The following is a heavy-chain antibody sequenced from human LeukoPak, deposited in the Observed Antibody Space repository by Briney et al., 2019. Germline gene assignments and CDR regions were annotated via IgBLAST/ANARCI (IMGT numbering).Heavy chain of an antibody. CDR3: ARDSHCSSSSCYGFDY. D-gene: IGHD2-2*01. J-gene: IGHJ4*02. CDR2: ISSSGSSI. Sequence: GGSLRLSCAASGFTSCSYDMNWVRQAPGKGLEWVSYISSSGSSIYNADSVKGRFTISRDNAKNSLYLQMNSLRAKDTAVYYCARDSHCSSSSCYGFDYWGQGTLVTVSS. V-gene: IGHV3-48*03. CDR1: GFTSCSYD.